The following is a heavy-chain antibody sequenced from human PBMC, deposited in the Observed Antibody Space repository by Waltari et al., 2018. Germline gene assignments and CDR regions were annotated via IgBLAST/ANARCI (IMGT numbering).Heavy chain of an antibody. V-gene: IGHV4-4*07. J-gene: IGHJ4*02. CDR3: ARSLRKYSSSWTVVGADNYFDY. Sequence: QVQMQASGPGLVKPSETLSLTCSVPGASITSYYWRWIRQPAGTGLEGIGHIYASGSTYASGSTNYTPSLKSRVTMSVDKSKNQFSLKLRSVTAADTAVYYCARSLRKYSSSWTVVGADNYFDYWGQGTLVTVSS. CDR1: GASITSYY. CDR2: IYASGSTYASGST. D-gene: IGHD6-13*01.